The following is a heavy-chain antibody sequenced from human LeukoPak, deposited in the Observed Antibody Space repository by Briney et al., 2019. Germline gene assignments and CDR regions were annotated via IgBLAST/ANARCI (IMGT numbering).Heavy chain of an antibody. V-gene: IGHV1-46*01. J-gene: IGHJ4*02. CDR3: ARRGATSAVDH. CDR2: INPNDGST. CDR1: GYTFTSYY. Sequence: ASVKVSCKASGYTFTSYYMHWVRQAPGQGFEWMGLINPNDGSTSHAQKFQGRVTLTRDMSTSTVYMELGSLRSEDTAVYYCARRGATSAVDHWGQGTLVTVSS. D-gene: IGHD5-12*01.